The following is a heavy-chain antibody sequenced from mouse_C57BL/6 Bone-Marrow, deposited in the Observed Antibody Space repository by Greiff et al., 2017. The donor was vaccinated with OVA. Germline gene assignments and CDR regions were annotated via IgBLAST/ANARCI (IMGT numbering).Heavy chain of an antibody. J-gene: IGHJ2*01. CDR2: IYPRSGNT. Sequence: VQLQQSGAELARPGASVKLSCKASGYTFTSYGISWVKQRTGQGLEWIGEIYPRSGNTYYNEKFKGKATLTADKSSSTAYMELRSLTSEDSAVYFCARKGITTVVLDYWGQGTTLTVSP. CDR3: ARKGITTVVLDY. CDR1: GYTFTSYG. V-gene: IGHV1-81*01. D-gene: IGHD1-1*01.